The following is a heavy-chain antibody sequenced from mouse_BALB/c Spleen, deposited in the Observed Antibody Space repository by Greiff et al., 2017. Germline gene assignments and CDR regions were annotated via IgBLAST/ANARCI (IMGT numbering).Heavy chain of an antibody. CDR3: ARRGLLLDY. CDR1: GYTFTSYW. CDR2: IDPSDSYT. V-gene: IGHV1-69*02. Sequence: VQLQQPGAELVRPGASVKLSCKASGYTFTSYWMHWVKQRPGQGLEWIGEIDPSDSYTNYNQKFKGKATLTVDKSSSTAYMQLSSLTSEDSAVYYCARRGLLLDYWGQGTTLTVSS. D-gene: IGHD2-3*01. J-gene: IGHJ2*01.